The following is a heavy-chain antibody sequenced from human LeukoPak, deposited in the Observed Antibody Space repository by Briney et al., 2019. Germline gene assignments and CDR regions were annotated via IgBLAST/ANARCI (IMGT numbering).Heavy chain of an antibody. V-gene: IGHV5-51*01. J-gene: IGHJ4*02. Sequence: GESLKISCKDYGYSFTTYRIGWVRQMPGKGLEWMGIIYPGDSDTRYSPSFQGQVTISADKSISTAYLQWSSLKASDTAMYYCVTAGSYYDSSGYSDYWGQGTLVTVSS. CDR2: IYPGDSDT. CDR1: GYSFTTYR. CDR3: VTAGSYYDSSGYSDY. D-gene: IGHD3-22*01.